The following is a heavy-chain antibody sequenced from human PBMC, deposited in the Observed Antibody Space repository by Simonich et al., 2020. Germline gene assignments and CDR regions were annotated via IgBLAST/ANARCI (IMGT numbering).Heavy chain of an antibody. Sequence: QVQLVESGGGVVQPGRSLRLSCAASGFTFSSYAMHWVRQAPGKGLEWVAVISYYESNKYYADSVKGRFTISRDNSKNTLYLQMNSLRAEDTAVYYCAREGAGNDAFDIWGQGTMVTVSS. D-gene: IGHD1-26*01. V-gene: IGHV3-30*07. CDR1: GFTFSSYA. CDR2: ISYYESNK. CDR3: AREGAGNDAFDI. J-gene: IGHJ3*02.